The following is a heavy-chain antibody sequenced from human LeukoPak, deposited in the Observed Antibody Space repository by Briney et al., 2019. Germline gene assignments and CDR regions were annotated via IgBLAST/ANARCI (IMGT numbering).Heavy chain of an antibody. CDR2: ISTGGDI. Sequence: SDTLSLTCAVSAGSICNSYCSWARQPPGKGLEFIGYISTGGDINYNPSLRSRATMSINTSNNQLSLTLTSETTADTGVYFCVRGPGRGYDLEPWGQGSLVTVSS. J-gene: IGHJ5*02. V-gene: IGHV4-4*08. CDR3: VRGPGRGYDLEP. CDR1: AGSICNSY. D-gene: IGHD3-22*01.